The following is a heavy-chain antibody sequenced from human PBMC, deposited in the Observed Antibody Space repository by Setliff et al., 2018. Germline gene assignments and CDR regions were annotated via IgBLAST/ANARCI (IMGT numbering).Heavy chain of an antibody. CDR3: AGYQGSGSNYKVVNWFDP. V-gene: IGHV4-39*02. Sequence: KPSETLSLTCTVSGGSIRSSTHYWGWIRQPPGEGLEWIGTIYYSGLTYYTPSLRSRATISVDTSKNRFSLQLSSVTAADTAVYYCAGYQGSGSNYKVVNWFDPWGQGTLVTVSS. CDR2: IYYSGLT. D-gene: IGHD3-10*01. J-gene: IGHJ5*02. CDR1: GGSIRSSTHY.